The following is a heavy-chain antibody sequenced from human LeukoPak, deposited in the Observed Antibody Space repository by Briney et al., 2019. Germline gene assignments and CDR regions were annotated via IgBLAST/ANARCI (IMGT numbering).Heavy chain of an antibody. CDR1: DGSISSSSYC. J-gene: IGHJ2*01. D-gene: IGHD4-17*01. CDR2: INHSGST. CDR3: AREEHGDFYWYFDL. V-gene: IGHV4-39*07. Sequence: PSETLSLTCTVSDGSISSSSYCWAWIRQPPGKGLEWIGEINHSGSTNYNPSLKSRVTISVDTSKNQFSLKLSSVTAADTAVYYCAREEHGDFYWYFDLWGRGTLVTVSS.